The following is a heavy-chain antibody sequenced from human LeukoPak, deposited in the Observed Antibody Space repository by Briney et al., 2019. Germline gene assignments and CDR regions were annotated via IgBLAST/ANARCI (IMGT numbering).Heavy chain of an antibody. CDR3: ARVSFDGGVIPYFDS. Sequence: GGSLRLSCEASGFSFSKYAMTWVRQAPGKGLEWVTGMSSSGVSPDYADSVRGRFTISRDNSKETLFLQTNSLRAEDTAIYYCARVSFDGGVIPYFDSWGQGTVVTVSS. D-gene: IGHD3-10*01. CDR2: MSSSGVSP. CDR1: GFSFSKYA. V-gene: IGHV3-23*01. J-gene: IGHJ4*02.